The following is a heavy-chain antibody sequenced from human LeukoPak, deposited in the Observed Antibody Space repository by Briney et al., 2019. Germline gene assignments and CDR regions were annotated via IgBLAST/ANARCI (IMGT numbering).Heavy chain of an antibody. CDR2: IRYDGSNK. J-gene: IGHJ5*02. CDR1: GFTFSSYG. V-gene: IGHV3-30*02. Sequence: GGSLRLSCAASGFTFSSYGMHWVRQAPGKGLEWVTFIRYDGSNKYYADSVKGRFTISRDNAKNSLYLQMNSLRAEDTAVYYCARVPGGRFDPWGQGTLVTVSS. CDR3: ARVPGGRFDP. D-gene: IGHD3-10*01.